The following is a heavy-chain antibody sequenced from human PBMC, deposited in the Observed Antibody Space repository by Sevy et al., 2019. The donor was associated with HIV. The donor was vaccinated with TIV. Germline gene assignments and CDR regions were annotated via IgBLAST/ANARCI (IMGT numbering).Heavy chain of an antibody. Sequence: GGSLRLSCAASGFTFSDYYMSWVRQAPGKGLEWVSYITPSGDTIYYADSVKGRFTVSRDNAKKSLYMQMNTLRAEDTAVYYCARDGRGYSSGWPHWGQGTLVTVSS. V-gene: IGHV3-11*01. CDR2: ITPSGDTI. CDR3: ARDGRGYSSGWPH. D-gene: IGHD6-19*01. CDR1: GFTFSDYY. J-gene: IGHJ4*02.